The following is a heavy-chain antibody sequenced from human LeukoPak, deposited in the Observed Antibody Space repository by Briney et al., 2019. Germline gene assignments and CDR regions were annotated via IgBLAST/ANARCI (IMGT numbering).Heavy chain of an antibody. CDR1: GYTFTSYG. CDR3: ARIYSSSWYGLTGFDY. D-gene: IGHD6-13*01. CDR2: ISAYNGNT. Sequence: ASVKVSCTASGYTFTSYGISWVRQAPGQGLEWMGWISAYNGNTNYAQKLQGRVAMTTDTSTSTAYMELRSLRSDDTAVYYCARIYSSSWYGLTGFDYWGQGTLVTVSS. J-gene: IGHJ4*02. V-gene: IGHV1-18*01.